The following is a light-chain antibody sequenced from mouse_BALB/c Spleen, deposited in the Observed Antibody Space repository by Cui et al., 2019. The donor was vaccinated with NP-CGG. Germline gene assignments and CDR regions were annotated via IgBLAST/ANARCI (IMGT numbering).Light chain of an antibody. V-gene: IGLV1*01. CDR1: IGAVATSNY. Sequence: QAVVTQESALTTSPGATVTLTCRSSIGAVATSNYANWVQEKPDHLFTGLIGGTNNRAPGVPARFSGSLIGDKAALTITGAQTEDEAIYFCALWYSNHWVFGGGTKLTVL. CDR3: ALWYSNHWV. J-gene: IGLJ1*01. CDR2: GTN.